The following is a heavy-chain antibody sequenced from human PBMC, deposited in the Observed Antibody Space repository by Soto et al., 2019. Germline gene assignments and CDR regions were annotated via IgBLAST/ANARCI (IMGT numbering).Heavy chain of an antibody. J-gene: IGHJ3*02. CDR1: GGTFSSYA. Sequence: QVQLVQSGAEVKKPGSSVKVSCKASGGTFSSYAISSVRQAPGQGREWMGGIIPIFSTANYAQKFQGRVTITADESTSTAYMGLSSLRSEDKAVYYCARPKAIAAANAFDIWGQGTMVTVSS. D-gene: IGHD6-13*01. V-gene: IGHV1-69*01. CDR2: IIPIFSTA. CDR3: ARPKAIAAANAFDI.